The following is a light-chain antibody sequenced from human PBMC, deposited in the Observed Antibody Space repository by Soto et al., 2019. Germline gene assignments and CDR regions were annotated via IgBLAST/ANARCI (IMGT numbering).Light chain of an antibody. CDR1: SSDVGAYNY. J-gene: IGLJ2*01. Sequence: QSALTQPPSASGSPGQSVTISCIGTSSDVGAYNYVSWYQQHPGKAPKLIIYEVSKRPSGVPDRFSGSKSGNTASLTVSGLQAEDEADYYCSSYAGINNFVVFGGGTKVTVL. CDR2: EVS. CDR3: SSYAGINNFVV. V-gene: IGLV2-8*01.